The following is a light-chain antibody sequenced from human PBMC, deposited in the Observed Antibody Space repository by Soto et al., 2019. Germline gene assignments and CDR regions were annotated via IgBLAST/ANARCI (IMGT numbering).Light chain of an antibody. CDR2: RAY. CDR1: QSLVPQYGKTN. V-gene: IGKV2-30*02. J-gene: IGKJ1*01. Sequence: DVEMAQSSLSLPVNPGQPASIFCRSCQSLVPQYGKTNLNWFQQKPGQSPRRLISRAYQRDSGVPDRFSGSGSGTDFTLKISRVEAEDVAVYYCMQGTHWPWTLGQGTKVEIK. CDR3: MQGTHWPWT.